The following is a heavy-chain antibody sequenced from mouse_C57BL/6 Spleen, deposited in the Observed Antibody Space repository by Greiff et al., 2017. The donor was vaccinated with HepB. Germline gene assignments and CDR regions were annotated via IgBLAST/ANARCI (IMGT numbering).Heavy chain of an antibody. Sequence: QVQLQQSGAELVKPGASVKISCKASGYAFSSYWMNWVKQRPGKGLEWIGQIYPGDGDTNYNGKFKGKATLTADKSSSTAYMQLSRLTSEDAAVFLCARWLTTVVARDWYFDVWGTGTTVTVSS. CDR2: IYPGDGDT. J-gene: IGHJ1*03. CDR3: ARWLTTVVARDWYFDV. D-gene: IGHD1-1*01. V-gene: IGHV1-80*01. CDR1: GYAFSSYW.